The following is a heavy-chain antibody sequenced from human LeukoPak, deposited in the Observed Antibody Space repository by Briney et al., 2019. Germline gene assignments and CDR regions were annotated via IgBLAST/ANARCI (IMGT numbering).Heavy chain of an antibody. CDR2: MNPNSGNT. Sequence: GASVKVSCKASGYTFTSYDINWVRQATGQGLEWMEWMNPNSGNTGYAQKFQGRVTMTRNTSISTAYMELSSLRSEDTAVYYCAREDIVATMEDAFDIWGQGTMVTVSS. D-gene: IGHD5-12*01. CDR1: GYTFTSYD. J-gene: IGHJ3*02. V-gene: IGHV1-8*01. CDR3: AREDIVATMEDAFDI.